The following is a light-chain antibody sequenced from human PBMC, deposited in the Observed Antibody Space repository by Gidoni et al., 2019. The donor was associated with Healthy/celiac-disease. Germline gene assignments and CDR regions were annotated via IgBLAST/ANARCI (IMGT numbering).Light chain of an antibody. J-gene: IGKJ2*01. CDR2: AAS. Sequence: ALRLPQSPASFSASTGDRVTITCRASQGISSYLAWYQQKPGNAPKLLIYAASTLQSGVPSRFSGSGSGTEFTLTISCLQSEDFATYYCQQYYSYPYTFGQGTKLEIK. CDR3: QQYYSYPYT. V-gene: IGKV1-8*01. CDR1: QGISSY.